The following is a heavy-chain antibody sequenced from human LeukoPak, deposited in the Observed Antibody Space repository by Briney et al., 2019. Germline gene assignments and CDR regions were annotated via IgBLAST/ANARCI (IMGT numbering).Heavy chain of an antibody. CDR3: ARRITMVRGVIITPTNWFDP. CDR1: GGSISSSSYY. Sequence: ETLSLTCTVSGGSISSSSYYWGWIRQPPGKGLEWIGSIYYSGSTYYNPSLKSRVTISVDTSKNQFSLKLSSVTAADTAVYYCARRITMVRGVIITPTNWFDPWGQGTLVTVSS. CDR2: IYYSGST. D-gene: IGHD3-10*01. J-gene: IGHJ5*02. V-gene: IGHV4-39*01.